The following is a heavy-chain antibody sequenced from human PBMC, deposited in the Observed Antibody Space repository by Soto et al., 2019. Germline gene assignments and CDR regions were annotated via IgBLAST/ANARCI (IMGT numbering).Heavy chain of an antibody. V-gene: IGHV4-4*07. J-gene: IGHJ6*02. CDR3: ARDLGTWDGDMVRGVIGGMDV. CDR2: IYTSGST. Sequence: SETLSLTCTVSGGSISSYYWSWIRQPAGKGLEWIGRIYTSGSTNYNPSLKSRVTMSVDTSKNQFSLKLSSVTAADTAVYYCARDLGTWDGDMVRGVIGGMDVWGQGTTVTVSS. CDR1: GGSISSYY. D-gene: IGHD3-10*01.